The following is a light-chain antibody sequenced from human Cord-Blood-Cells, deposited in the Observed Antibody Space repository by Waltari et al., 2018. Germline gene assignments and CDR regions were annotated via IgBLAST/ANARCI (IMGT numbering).Light chain of an antibody. V-gene: IGLV3-1*01. Sequence: SYELTQPPSVSVSPGQTARITCSGDKLGDKYACWYQQKPGQSPVLVIYQDSKRPSGSPGRFSGSNSGNTVTLTISGTQAMDEADYYCQAWDSSTVVFGGGTKLTVL. CDR2: QDS. CDR3: QAWDSSTVV. CDR1: KLGDKY. J-gene: IGLJ2*01.